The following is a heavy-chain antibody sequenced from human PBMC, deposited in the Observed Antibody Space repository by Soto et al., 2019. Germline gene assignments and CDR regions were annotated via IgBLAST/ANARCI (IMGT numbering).Heavy chain of an antibody. CDR2: ISAYNGNT. CDR3: ARAPHYYGSGRYYHYYYYGMDV. J-gene: IGHJ6*02. V-gene: IGHV1-18*01. Sequence: QVQLVRSGDEVKKPGASVKVSCKASGYTFSSYGISWVRQAPGQGLEWMGWISAYNGNTNYAQKLQGRVTMTTDTSTSTAYMELRSLRSDDTAVYYCARAPHYYGSGRYYHYYYYGMDVWGQGTTVTVSS. CDR1: GYTFSSYG. D-gene: IGHD3-10*01.